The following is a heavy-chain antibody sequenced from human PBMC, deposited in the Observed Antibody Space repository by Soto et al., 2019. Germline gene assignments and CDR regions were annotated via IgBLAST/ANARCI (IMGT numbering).Heavy chain of an antibody. D-gene: IGHD6-13*01. J-gene: IGHJ4*02. Sequence: GGSLRLSCAASGFTFSSYGMHWVRQAPGKGLEWVSVISNDGSNKYYADSVKGRFTISRDNSKNTLYLQMNSLRAEDTAVYYCANDNRLAADYWGQGTLVTVSS. CDR3: ANDNRLAADY. V-gene: IGHV3-30*18. CDR1: GFTFSSYG. CDR2: ISNDGSNK.